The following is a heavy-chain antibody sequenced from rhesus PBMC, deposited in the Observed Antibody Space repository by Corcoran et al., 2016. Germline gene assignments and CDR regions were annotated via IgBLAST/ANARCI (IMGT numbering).Heavy chain of an antibody. CDR1: GASISSNS. V-gene: IGHV4S2*01. D-gene: IGHD2-39*01. CDR3: ARDRAYCSRGVCYARFDV. J-gene: IGHJ5-1*01. Sequence: QVQLQESGPGLVKPSETLPLTCAVSGASISSNSWSWIRQATGKGLEWIGRIYGTGGSTDTNPSLKSRVTISIDTSKNQFSLKLSSVTAADTALYYCARDRAYCSRGVCYARFDVWGAGVLVTVSS. CDR2: IYGTGGST.